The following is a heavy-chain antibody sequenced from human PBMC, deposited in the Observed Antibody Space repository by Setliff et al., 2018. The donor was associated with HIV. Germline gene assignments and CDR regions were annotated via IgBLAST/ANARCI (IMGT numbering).Heavy chain of an antibody. CDR1: GDSVSRSNYY. V-gene: IGHV4-39*07. J-gene: IGHJ6*03. D-gene: IGHD6-6*01. CDR3: ARGLRSSTYYYYYYMDV. Sequence: SETLSLTCTVSGDSVSRSNYYWAWIRQPPGKGLEWIGSIDYNEITYYNPSLTSRVTISVDTSKNQFSLKLSSVTAADTAVYYCARGLRSSTYYYYYYMDVWGKGTTVTVSS. CDR2: IDYNEIT.